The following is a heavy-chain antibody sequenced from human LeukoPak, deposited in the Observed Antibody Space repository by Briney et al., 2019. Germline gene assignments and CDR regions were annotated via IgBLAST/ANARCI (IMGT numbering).Heavy chain of an antibody. CDR1: GFTFSSYA. J-gene: IGHJ4*02. CDR3: AKGAGRGYCSGGSCDYFDY. D-gene: IGHD2-15*01. Sequence: GGSLRLSCAASGFTFSSYAMSWVRQAPGKGLEWVSAISGSGGSTYYADSVKGRFTISRDNSKNTLYLQMNSLRAEDTAVYCCAKGAGRGYCSGGSCDYFDYWGQGTLVTVSS. V-gene: IGHV3-23*01. CDR2: ISGSGGST.